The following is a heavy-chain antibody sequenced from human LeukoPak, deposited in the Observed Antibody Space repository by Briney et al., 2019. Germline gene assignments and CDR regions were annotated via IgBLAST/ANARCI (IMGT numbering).Heavy chain of an antibody. J-gene: IGHJ4*02. Sequence: SETLSLTCAVYGGSFSGYYWSWIRQPPGKGLEWIGEINHSGSTNYNPSLKSRVTISVDTSKNQFSLKLSSVTAADTAVYYCARDYSSSYQFDYWGQGTLVTVSS. CDR1: GGSFSGYY. D-gene: IGHD6-6*01. CDR2: INHSGST. V-gene: IGHV4-34*01. CDR3: ARDYSSSYQFDY.